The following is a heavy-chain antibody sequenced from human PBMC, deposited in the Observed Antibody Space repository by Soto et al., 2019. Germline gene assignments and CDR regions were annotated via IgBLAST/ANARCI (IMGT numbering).Heavy chain of an antibody. CDR2: ISSSSSTI. D-gene: IGHD2-15*01. Sequence: EVQLVESGGGLVQPGGSLRLSCAASGFTFSSYSMNWVRQAPGKGLEWVSYISSSSSTIYYADSVKGRFTIARDNAKNSLDLQMNSLRAEDTAVYYCARDLGWCSGGSCYFQYYMDVWGKGTTVTVSS. CDR1: GFTFSSYS. J-gene: IGHJ6*03. V-gene: IGHV3-48*01. CDR3: ARDLGWCSGGSCYFQYYMDV.